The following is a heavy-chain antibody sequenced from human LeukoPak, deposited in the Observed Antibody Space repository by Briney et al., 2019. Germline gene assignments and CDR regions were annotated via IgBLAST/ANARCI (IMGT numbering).Heavy chain of an antibody. CDR2: ISSGSSYI. CDR1: GFTFSSYS. Sequence: PGGSLRLSCAASGFTFSSYSMNWVRQAPGKGLEWVSSISSGSSYIYYADSVKGRFTISRDNAKNSLYLQMNSLRAEDTAVYYCARDEVAYCSGGSCYSTWFDPWGQGTLVTVSS. CDR3: ARDEVAYCSGGSCYSTWFDP. V-gene: IGHV3-21*06. D-gene: IGHD2-15*01. J-gene: IGHJ5*02.